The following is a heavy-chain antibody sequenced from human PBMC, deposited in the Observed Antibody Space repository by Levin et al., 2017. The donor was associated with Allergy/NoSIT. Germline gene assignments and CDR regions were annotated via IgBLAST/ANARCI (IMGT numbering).Heavy chain of an antibody. J-gene: IGHJ4*02. CDR3: ARVDIEATIGAYYFDY. D-gene: IGHD5-12*01. V-gene: IGHV1-2*02. CDR1: GYTFTGYY. Sequence: ASVKVSCKASGYTFTGYYMHWVRQAPGQGLEWMGWINPNSGGTNYAQKFQGRVTMTRDTSISTAYMELSRLRSDDTAVFYCARVDIEATIGAYYFDYWGQGTLVTVSS. CDR2: INPNSGGT.